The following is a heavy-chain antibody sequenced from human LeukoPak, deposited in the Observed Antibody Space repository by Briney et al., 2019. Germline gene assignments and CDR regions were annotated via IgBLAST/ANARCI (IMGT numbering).Heavy chain of an antibody. CDR1: GFTVSSNY. CDR3: ARFGDFWSGYYGDY. Sequence: PGGSLRLSCAASGFTVSSNYMSWVRQAPGKGLEWVANIKQDGSEKYYVDSVKGRFTISRDNAKNLLYLQMNSLRAEDTAVYYCARFGDFWSGYYGDYWGQGTLVTVSS. V-gene: IGHV3-7*01. J-gene: IGHJ4*02. CDR2: IKQDGSEK. D-gene: IGHD3-3*01.